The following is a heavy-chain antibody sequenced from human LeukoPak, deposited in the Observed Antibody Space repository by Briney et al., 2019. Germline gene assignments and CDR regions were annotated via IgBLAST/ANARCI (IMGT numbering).Heavy chain of an antibody. J-gene: IGHJ4*02. CDR2: IVVGTGNT. CDR1: GFTFSDSA. V-gene: IGHV1-58*02. CDR3: AASLSGFDN. D-gene: IGHD1-26*01. Sequence: ASVKVSCKTSGFTFSDSAIQWVRQARGQRLEWVGWIVVGTGNTNSAQKFQDRVTITRDMTTTTAYMELSSLTSEDTAVYYCAASLSGFDNWGRGPWSPSPQ.